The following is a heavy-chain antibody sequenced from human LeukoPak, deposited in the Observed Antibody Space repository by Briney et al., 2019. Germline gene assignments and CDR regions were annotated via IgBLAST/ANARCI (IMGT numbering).Heavy chain of an antibody. CDR3: ARGRPHGNDY. Sequence: GGSLRLSCAASGFTVSSNYMSWVRQAPGKGLEWVSVIYSGGSTYYADSVKGRFSISRDNAKNTLYLQMNSLRVEDTAVYYCARGRPHGNDYWGQGTLVTVSS. D-gene: IGHD4-23*01. V-gene: IGHV3-53*01. CDR2: IYSGGST. CDR1: GFTVSSNY. J-gene: IGHJ4*02.